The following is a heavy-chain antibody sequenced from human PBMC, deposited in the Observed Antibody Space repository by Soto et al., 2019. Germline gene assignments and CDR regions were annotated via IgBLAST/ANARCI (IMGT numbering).Heavy chain of an antibody. CDR1: GGSISSGGYS. CDR2: IYYSGST. D-gene: IGHD4-17*01. Sequence: KPSETLSLTCAVSGGSISSGGYSWSWIRQPPGKGLEWIGYIYYSGSTNYNPSLKSRVTIAVDTSKNQFSLKLSSVTAADTAAYYCARHPTVTEYYYDYWGKGTLVTVSS. V-gene: IGHV4-61*08. CDR3: ARHPTVTEYYYDY. J-gene: IGHJ4*02.